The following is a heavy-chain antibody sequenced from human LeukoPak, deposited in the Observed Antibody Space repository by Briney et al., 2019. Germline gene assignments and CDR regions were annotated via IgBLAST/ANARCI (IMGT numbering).Heavy chain of an antibody. CDR2: IYYSGST. Sequence: ETLSLTCTVSGGSISSYYWSWVRQPPGKGLEWVGYIYYSGSTNYNPSLESRVTISVDTSKNQFSLKLSSVTAADTAVYYCARGPEAGYFDYWGQGTLVTVSS. CDR1: GGSISSYY. CDR3: ARGPEAGYFDY. V-gene: IGHV4-59*12. J-gene: IGHJ4*02. D-gene: IGHD6-13*01.